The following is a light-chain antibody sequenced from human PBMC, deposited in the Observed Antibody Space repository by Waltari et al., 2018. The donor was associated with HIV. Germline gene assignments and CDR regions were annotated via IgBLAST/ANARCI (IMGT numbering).Light chain of an antibody. CDR2: YDS. CDR3: QVWDSNSDHLGV. V-gene: IGLV3-21*04. J-gene: IGLJ2*01. Sequence: SSVLTQPPSVSVAPGQTATITCGENNIGSKIVHWYQRKPGQAPVLVIFYDSDRPSGTPERFSGSKSGDTATLTISRVEAGDEADYYCQVWDSNSDHLGVFGGGTKLTVL. CDR1: NIGSKI.